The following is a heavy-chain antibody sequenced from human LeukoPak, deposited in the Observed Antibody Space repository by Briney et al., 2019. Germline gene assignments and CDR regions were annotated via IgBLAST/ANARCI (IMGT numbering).Heavy chain of an antibody. CDR1: GFTFGDYA. Sequence: GGSLRLSCAASGFTFGDYAMHWVRQAPGKGLEWVSLISWDASSTYYADSVKGRFTISRDNSKDSLSLQMNSLRPEDTALYYCAKERRGYYMDVWGKGTTVTVSS. CDR2: ISWDASST. J-gene: IGHJ6*03. CDR3: AKERRGYYMDV. V-gene: IGHV3-43D*04. D-gene: IGHD3-10*01.